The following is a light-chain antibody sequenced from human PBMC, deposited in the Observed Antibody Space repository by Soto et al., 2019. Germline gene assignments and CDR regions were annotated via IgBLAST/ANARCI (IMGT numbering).Light chain of an antibody. CDR2: AVS. CDR1: SSDTGGYNF. J-gene: IGLJ1*01. CDR3: YSYTSSSTNV. Sequence: QSALTQPASVSGSPGQSITISCTGTSSDTGGYNFVSWYQHHPGKAPKLMIFAVSNRPSGVSNRFSGSKSGNTASLTISGLQPEDEADYFCYSYTSSSTNVFGSGTKLTVL. V-gene: IGLV2-14*01.